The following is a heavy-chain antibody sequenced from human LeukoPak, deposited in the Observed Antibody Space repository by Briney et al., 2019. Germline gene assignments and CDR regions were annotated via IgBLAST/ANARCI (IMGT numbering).Heavy chain of an antibody. D-gene: IGHD5-18*01. CDR1: GGSISSSNW. CDR2: IYHSGST. J-gene: IGHJ6*03. CDR3: ARKSRGYSYDYYYYYMDV. Sequence: SETLSLTCAVSGGSISSSNWWSWVRQPPGKGLEWIGEIYHSGSTNYNPSPKSRVTISVDKSKNQFSLKLSSVTAADTAVYYCARKSRGYSYDYYYYYMDVWGKGTTVTVSS. V-gene: IGHV4-4*02.